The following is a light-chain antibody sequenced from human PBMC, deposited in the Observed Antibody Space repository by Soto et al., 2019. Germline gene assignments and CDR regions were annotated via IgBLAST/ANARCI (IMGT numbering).Light chain of an antibody. J-gene: IGKJ5*01. Sequence: EVVFAESPGTLSLSPLEIATLSFRASQSVSSSYLAWYQQKPGQAPRLLIYGASSRATGIPDRFSGSGSGTDFTLTISRLEPEDFAVYYCHQYGSSPPITFGQGTRLEI. CDR1: QSVSSSY. CDR3: HQYGSSPPIT. CDR2: GAS. V-gene: IGKV3-20*01.